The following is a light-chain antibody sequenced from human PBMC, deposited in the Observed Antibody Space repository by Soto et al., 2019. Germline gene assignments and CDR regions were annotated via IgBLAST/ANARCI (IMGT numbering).Light chain of an antibody. CDR1: QGIDSY. CDR3: QQSYSTPHT. V-gene: IGKV1-39*01. J-gene: IGKJ1*01. Sequence: IQLTQSPASLSASVGDRVTITCRASQGIDSYLAWYQQRPGKVPQLLIYETSILQSGVSSRFSGGGSGADFTLTVSSLQPEDFATYYCQQSYSTPHTFGLGTKVDIK. CDR2: ETS.